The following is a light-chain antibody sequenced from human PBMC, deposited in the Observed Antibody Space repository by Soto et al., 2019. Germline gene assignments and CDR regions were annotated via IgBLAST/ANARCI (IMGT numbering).Light chain of an antibody. CDR3: QQANSFPIT. J-gene: IGKJ5*01. CDR1: QGISSW. V-gene: IGKV1-12*01. CDR2: AAS. Sequence: DIQMTQSPSSVSSSVGDRVTITCRASQGISSWLAWYQKKPGKAPNLLIYAASSLQSGVPSRFRGSESGTDFTLTISSLQPEDCEIYFCQQANSFPITFGQGTRLEIK.